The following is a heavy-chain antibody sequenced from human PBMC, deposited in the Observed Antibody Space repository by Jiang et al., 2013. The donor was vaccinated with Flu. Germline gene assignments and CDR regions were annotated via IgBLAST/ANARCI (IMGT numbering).Heavy chain of an antibody. CDR3: ARVRNHFDRPDSDPAYFFDI. CDR1: GGFITNGDYY. Sequence: QLLESGLGLVKPPQTLSLTCSVSGGFITNGDYYWTWIRQPPGKGLEWIGYIYSSGDSYYHPSLESRVFISIDTSKNQFSLKLTSPSVADTAQYYCARVRNHFDRPDSDPAYFFDIWGQGKMVTVSS. D-gene: IGHD6-6*01. CDR2: IYSSGDS. J-gene: IGHJ3*02. V-gene: IGHV4-30-4*01.